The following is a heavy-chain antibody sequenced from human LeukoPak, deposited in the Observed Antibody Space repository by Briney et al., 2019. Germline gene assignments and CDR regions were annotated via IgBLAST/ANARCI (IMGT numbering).Heavy chain of an antibody. Sequence: VASVKVSCKVSGYTLTELSMHWVRQAPGKGLEWMGGFDPEDGETIYAQKFQGRVTMTGDTSTDTAYMELSSLRSEDTAVYYCATSERIAAAGKKFDYWGQGTLVTVSS. J-gene: IGHJ4*02. D-gene: IGHD6-13*01. CDR3: ATSERIAAAGKKFDY. CDR2: FDPEDGET. CDR1: GYTLTELS. V-gene: IGHV1-24*01.